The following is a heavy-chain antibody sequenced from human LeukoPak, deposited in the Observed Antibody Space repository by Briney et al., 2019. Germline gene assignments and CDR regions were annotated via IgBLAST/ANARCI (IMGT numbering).Heavy chain of an antibody. Sequence: PSETLSLTCTVSGGSISNYDWSWIRQPAGKGLEWIGRLYTSGSTNYNPSLKSRVTMSFDTSKNQFSLKLSSMTAADTAMYYCARRSSDWNAFDLWGQGTMVTVSS. CDR1: GGSISNYD. CDR2: LYTSGST. V-gene: IGHV4-4*07. CDR3: ARRSSDWNAFDL. J-gene: IGHJ3*01. D-gene: IGHD6-19*01.